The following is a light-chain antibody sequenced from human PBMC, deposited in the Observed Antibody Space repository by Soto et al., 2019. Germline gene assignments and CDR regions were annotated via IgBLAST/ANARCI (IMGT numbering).Light chain of an antibody. CDR3: QQYSTWPPRYT. CDR1: QSVSSY. V-gene: IGKV3-15*01. J-gene: IGKJ2*01. CDR2: RAS. Sequence: EIVMTQSPATLSVSPGGRATLSCRASQSVSSYLAWYLQRPGQPPRLLIYRASTRATGIPARFSGSGSGTEFSLTISSLQSEDFAVYFCQQYSTWPPRYTFGQGTKLEI.